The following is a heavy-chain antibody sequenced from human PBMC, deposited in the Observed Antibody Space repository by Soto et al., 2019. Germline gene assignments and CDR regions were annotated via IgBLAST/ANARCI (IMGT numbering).Heavy chain of an antibody. CDR1: GYTNTIYG. CDR2: ISAYNGNT. J-gene: IGHJ3*02. V-gene: IGHV1-18*01. CDR3: ARAVGDRLDAFDI. D-gene: IGHD2-21*02. Sequence: ASVNVSCKTSGYTNTIYGISWVRQAPGQGLEWMGWISAYNGNTNYAQKLQGRVTMTTDTSTSTAYMELRSLRSDDTAVYYCARAVGDRLDAFDIWGQGTMVTVSS.